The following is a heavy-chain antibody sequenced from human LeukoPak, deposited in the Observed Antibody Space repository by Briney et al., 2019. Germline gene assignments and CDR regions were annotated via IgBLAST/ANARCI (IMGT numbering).Heavy chain of an antibody. J-gene: IGHJ4*02. CDR3: ARGYYDSSGYYYLDY. D-gene: IGHD3-22*01. V-gene: IGHV3-9*01. CDR1: GFTFDDYA. Sequence: GGSLRLSCAASGFTFDDYAMHWVRQAPGKGLEWVSGISWNSGSIGYADSVKGRFTISRDNSKNTLYLQMNSLRAEDTAVYYCARGYYDSSGYYYLDYWGQGTLVTVSS. CDR2: ISWNSGSI.